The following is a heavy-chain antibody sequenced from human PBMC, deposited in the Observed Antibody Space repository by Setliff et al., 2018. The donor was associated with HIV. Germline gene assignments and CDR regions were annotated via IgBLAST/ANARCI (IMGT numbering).Heavy chain of an antibody. Sequence: SKTLSLTCAVYGGSFSGHYWSWIRQPPGKGPEWIGEINHSGSTNYNPSLKSRVTIAVDTSKNQFSLKLSFVTAADTAVYYCAMVIGWNDAGDYWGRGTLVTVSS. J-gene: IGHJ4*02. CDR2: INHSGST. V-gene: IGHV4-34*01. CDR1: GGSFSGHY. CDR3: AMVIGWNDAGDY. D-gene: IGHD1-1*01.